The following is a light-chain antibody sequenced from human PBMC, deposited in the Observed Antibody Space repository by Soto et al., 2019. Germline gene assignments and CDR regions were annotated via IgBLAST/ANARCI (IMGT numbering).Light chain of an antibody. V-gene: IGKV3-20*01. CDR2: GAS. J-gene: IGKJ4*01. CDR3: QQYKNWPPLT. Sequence: EIVLTQSPGTLSLSPGERAALSCRASQSVRSSYLAWYQQKPGQAPRLLIYGASIRATGIPDRFSGSESGTDFTLTISRLEPEDFAVYYCQQYKNWPPLTFGGGTKVEIK. CDR1: QSVRSSY.